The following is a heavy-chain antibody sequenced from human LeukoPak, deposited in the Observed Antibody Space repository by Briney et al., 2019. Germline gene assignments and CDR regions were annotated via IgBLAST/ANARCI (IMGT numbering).Heavy chain of an antibody. Sequence: PGGSLRLSCAASGFTFDDYAMHWVRQAPGKGLEWVSGISWNSGSIGYADSVKGRFTISRDNAKNSLYLQMNSLRAEDTAVYYCANHQHWGQGTLVTVSS. CDR1: GFTFDDYA. CDR3: ANHQH. V-gene: IGHV3-9*01. J-gene: IGHJ1*01. CDR2: ISWNSGSI.